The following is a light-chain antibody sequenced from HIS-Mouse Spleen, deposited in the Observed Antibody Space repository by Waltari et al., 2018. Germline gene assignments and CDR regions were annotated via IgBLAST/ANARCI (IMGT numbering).Light chain of an antibody. CDR1: SGHSSYA. J-gene: IGLJ2*01. CDR2: LNSDGSH. V-gene: IGLV4-69*01. Sequence: QLVLTQSPSASASLGASVKLTCTLSSGHSSYAIAWPQQQPEKGQRYLMKLNSDGSHSKGDGIPDRFSGSSSGAERYLTISSLQSEDEADYYCQTWGTGILVVFGGGTKLTVL. CDR3: QTWGTGILVV.